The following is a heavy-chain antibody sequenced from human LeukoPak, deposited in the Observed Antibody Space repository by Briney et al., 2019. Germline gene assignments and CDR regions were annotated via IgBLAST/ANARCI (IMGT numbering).Heavy chain of an antibody. Sequence: SETLSLTCAVYGGSFSGYYWSWIRQPPGKGLEWIGEINHSGSTNYNPSLKSRVTISVDTSKNQFSLKLSSVTAADTAVYYCAXXXXXYXSSGYEYFQHWGQGTLVTVSS. V-gene: IGHV4-34*01. D-gene: IGHD3-22*01. CDR1: GGSFSGYY. J-gene: IGHJ1*01. CDR3: AXXXXXYXSSGYEYFQH. CDR2: INHSGST.